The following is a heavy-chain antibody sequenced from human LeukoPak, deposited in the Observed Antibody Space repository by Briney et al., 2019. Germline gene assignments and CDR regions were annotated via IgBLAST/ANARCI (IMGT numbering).Heavy chain of an antibody. J-gene: IGHJ3*02. CDR2: ISAYKGNT. D-gene: IGHD1-26*01. CDR3: ARAGRYSGSSGAAFDI. Sequence: SVKVSCKASGYTFTSYGISWVRQAPGQGLEWMGWISAYKGNTNYAQKLQGRVTMTTDTSTSTAYTELRSLRSDDTAVYYCARAGRYSGSSGAAFDIWGQGTMVTVSS. CDR1: GYTFTSYG. V-gene: IGHV1-18*01.